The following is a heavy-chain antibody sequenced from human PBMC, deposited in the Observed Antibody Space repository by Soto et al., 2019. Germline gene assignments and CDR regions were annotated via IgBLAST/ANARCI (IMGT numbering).Heavy chain of an antibody. V-gene: IGHV3-23*01. D-gene: IGHD6-6*01. Sequence: PGESLKISCAASGFTFSSYAMSWVRQAPGKGLEWVSAISGSGGSTYYADSVKGRFTISRDNSKNTLYLQMNSLRAEDTAVYYCATHRGSSFYYYGMDVWGQGTTVTVSS. CDR1: GFTFSSYA. CDR3: ATHRGSSFYYYGMDV. CDR2: ISGSGGST. J-gene: IGHJ6*02.